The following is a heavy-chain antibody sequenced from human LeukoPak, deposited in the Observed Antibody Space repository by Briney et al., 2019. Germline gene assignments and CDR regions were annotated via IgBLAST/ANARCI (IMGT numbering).Heavy chain of an antibody. J-gene: IGHJ4*02. CDR3: AKDSYDRSGYYYYYFAY. CDR1: GFTFSSSG. CDR2: ISYDGSNK. D-gene: IGHD3-22*01. Sequence: PGGSLRLSCAASGFTFSSSGMHWVRQAPGKGLEWVAVISYDGSNKYYADAVKGRFTISRDNSKNTLYLQMNSLRAVDTAVYYCAKDSYDRSGYYYYYFAYWGQGTQVTVSS. V-gene: IGHV3-30*18.